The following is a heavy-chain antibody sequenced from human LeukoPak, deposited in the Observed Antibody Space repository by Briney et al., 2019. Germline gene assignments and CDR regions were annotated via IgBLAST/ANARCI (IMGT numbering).Heavy chain of an antibody. CDR2: ISGSGGST. CDR3: AKGADYDFWSGYYIAVNY. J-gene: IGHJ4*02. CDR1: GFTFSSYA. D-gene: IGHD3-3*01. V-gene: IGHV3-23*01. Sequence: GGSVRLSCAASGFTFSSYAMSWVRQAPGKGLEWVSAISGSGGSTHYADSVKGRFTISRDNSKNTLYLQMNSLRAEDTAVYYCAKGADYDFWSGYYIAVNYWGQGTLVTVSS.